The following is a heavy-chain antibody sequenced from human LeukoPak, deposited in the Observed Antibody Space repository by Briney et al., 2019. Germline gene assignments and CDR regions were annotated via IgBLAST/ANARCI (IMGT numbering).Heavy chain of an antibody. CDR1: GGSLSSGDYY. V-gene: IGHV4-30-4*01. D-gene: IGHD4-11*01. CDR2: IYYSGST. Sequence: PSQTLSLTCTVSGGSLSSGDYYWSWIRQPPGKGLEWIGYIYYSGSTYYNPSLKSRVTISVDTSKNQFSLKLSSVTAADTAVYYCARGARSNYPPGIDYWGQGTLVTVSS. CDR3: ARGARSNYPPGIDY. J-gene: IGHJ4*02.